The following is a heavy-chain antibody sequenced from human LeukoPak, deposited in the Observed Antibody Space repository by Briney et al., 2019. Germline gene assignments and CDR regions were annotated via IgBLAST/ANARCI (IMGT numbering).Heavy chain of an antibody. CDR1: GYTFNNYG. V-gene: IGHV1-18*01. CDR3: AKDWHILTGRNCFDP. Sequence: ASVRVSCKASGYTFNNYGISWVRQAPGQGLEWMGWVTSYNGDTNYAQKFQGRVTMSTDTSTNTAYMELRSLRFDDTAIYYCAKDWHILTGRNCFDPWGQGTLVTVSS. D-gene: IGHD3-9*01. J-gene: IGHJ5*02. CDR2: VTSYNGDT.